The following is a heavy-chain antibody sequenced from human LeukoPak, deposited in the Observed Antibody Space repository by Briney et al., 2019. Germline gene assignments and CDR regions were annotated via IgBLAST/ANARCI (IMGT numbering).Heavy chain of an antibody. J-gene: IGHJ4*02. V-gene: IGHV3-21*04. CDR3: AKAVGASRPFDY. CDR2: ISSSSSYI. CDR1: GFTFSSYS. D-gene: IGHD1-26*01. Sequence: PGGSLRLSCAASGFTFSSYSMNWVRQAPGKGLEWVSSISSSSSYIYYADSVKGRFTISRDNSKNTLYLQMNSLRAEDTAVYYCAKAVGASRPFDYWGQGTLVTVSS.